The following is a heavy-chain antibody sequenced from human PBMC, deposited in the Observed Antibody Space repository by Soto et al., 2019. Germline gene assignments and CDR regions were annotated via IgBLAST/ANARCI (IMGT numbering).Heavy chain of an antibody. V-gene: IGHV3-30-3*01. Sequence: QVRLVESGGGVVQPGRSLRLSCTASGFSFSSYAMYWFRQPPGKGLEWVAVISHDGINKHYADPVKGRVTVSRDNSNRSLDLQLNSLRGEDTAMYYCARDMYSSDYFVKWFEPWGQGTLVTVSS. CDR1: GFSFSSYA. CDR3: ARDMYSSDYFVKWFEP. D-gene: IGHD6-19*01. CDR2: ISHDGINK. J-gene: IGHJ5*02.